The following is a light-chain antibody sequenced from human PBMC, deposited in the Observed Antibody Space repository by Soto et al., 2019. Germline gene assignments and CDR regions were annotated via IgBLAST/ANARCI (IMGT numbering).Light chain of an antibody. V-gene: IGKV3-11*01. J-gene: IGKJ2*01. CDR3: QQRSHWPRNT. CDR2: YIS. CDR1: QTVSSH. Sequence: EIVLTQSPATVSLSPGERATLSCRASQTVSSHLACYHQKPRQAPTLLLYYISNRDTGIPARFIGSGSGTDFTLIISSLEPEDSSVDYCQQRSHWPRNTFGQGTKLEIK.